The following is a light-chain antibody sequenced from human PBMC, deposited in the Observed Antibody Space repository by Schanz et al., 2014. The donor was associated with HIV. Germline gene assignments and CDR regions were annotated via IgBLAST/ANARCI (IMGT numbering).Light chain of an antibody. CDR2: AAS. Sequence: DIQLSQSPSFLSASVGDRVTVTCRASQDIRTYLAWYQQKPGKAPNLLIYAASTLHSGVPLRFSGSGSGTDFTLTINGLQPEDFATYYCLQHNSYPRTFGQGTKVEIK. J-gene: IGKJ1*01. CDR3: LQHNSYPRT. V-gene: IGKV1-9*01. CDR1: QDIRTY.